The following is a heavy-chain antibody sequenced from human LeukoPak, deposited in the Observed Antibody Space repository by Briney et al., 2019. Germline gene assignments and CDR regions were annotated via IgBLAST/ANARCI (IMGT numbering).Heavy chain of an antibody. CDR1: GFAFRNYW. V-gene: IGHV3-74*03. Sequence: GGSLRLSCEASGFAFRNYWMHWVRQAPGKGLVWASRIGSDGRITAYADSVKGRFTISRDNAKNALYLQMNSLRVEDTAVYYCARTVYYDRDDAYYRNFDSWGRGTLVTVSS. J-gene: IGHJ4*02. CDR3: ARTVYYDRDDAYYRNFDS. CDR2: IGSDGRIT. D-gene: IGHD3-22*01.